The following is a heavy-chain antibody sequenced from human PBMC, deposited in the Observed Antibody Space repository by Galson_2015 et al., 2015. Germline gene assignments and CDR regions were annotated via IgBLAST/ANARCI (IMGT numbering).Heavy chain of an antibody. CDR1: GYTFTSYG. V-gene: IGHV1-69*13. D-gene: IGHD4-17*01. CDR3: ARGITVTTSNLDY. Sequence: VKVSCKASGYTFTSYGISWVRQAPGQGLEWMGGIIPIFGTANYAQKFQGRVTITADESTSTAYMELSSLRSEDTAVYYCARGITVTTSNLDYWGQGTLVTVSS. CDR2: IIPIFGTA. J-gene: IGHJ4*02.